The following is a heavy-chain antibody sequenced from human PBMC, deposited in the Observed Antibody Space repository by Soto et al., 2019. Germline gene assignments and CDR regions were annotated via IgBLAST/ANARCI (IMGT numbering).Heavy chain of an antibody. CDR1: GFPFSSYV. CDR2: ISGGGSNT. D-gene: IGHD4-4*01. V-gene: IGHV3-23*01. J-gene: IGHJ4*02. CDR3: AKDSHKYSSSLRGIYFDY. Sequence: PGGSLRLSCAASGFPFSSYVMSWVRQAPGKGLEWVSGISGGGSNTFYADSVKGRFTISRDNSKNTLLLQMNSLGAEDTAVYYYAKDSHKYSSSLRGIYFDYWGQRIGVTVSS.